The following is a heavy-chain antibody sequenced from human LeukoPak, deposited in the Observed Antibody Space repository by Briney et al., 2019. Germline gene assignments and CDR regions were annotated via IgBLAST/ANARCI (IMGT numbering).Heavy chain of an antibody. V-gene: IGHV4-38-2*02. CDR1: GYSISSGYY. J-gene: IGHJ3*02. CDR2: IYHSGST. CDR3: ASITPESDAFDI. D-gene: IGHD5-24*01. Sequence: SETLSLTCTVSGYSISSGYYWGWIRQAPGKGLEWIGSIYHSGSTYYNPSLKSRVTISVDTSKNQFSLKLSSVTAADTAVYYCASITPESDAFDIWGQGTMVTVSS.